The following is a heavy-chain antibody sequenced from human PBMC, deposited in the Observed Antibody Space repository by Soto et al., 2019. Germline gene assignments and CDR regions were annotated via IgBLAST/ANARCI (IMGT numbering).Heavy chain of an antibody. Sequence: QVQLVQSGAEVKKPRASVKVSCKASGYTFTSYGISWVRQAPGQGLEWMGWISAYNGNTNYAQKLQGRVTMTTDTSTSTAYRGMRSLSSDDTAVYYCARDLRGSSSWWGFDYWGQGTLVTVSS. J-gene: IGHJ4*02. V-gene: IGHV1-18*01. CDR1: GYTFTSYG. D-gene: IGHD6-13*01. CDR2: ISAYNGNT. CDR3: ARDLRGSSSWWGFDY.